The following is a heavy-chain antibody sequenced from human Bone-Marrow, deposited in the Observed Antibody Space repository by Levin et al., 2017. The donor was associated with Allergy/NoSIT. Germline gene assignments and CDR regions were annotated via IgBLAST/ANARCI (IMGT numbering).Heavy chain of an antibody. Sequence: GESLKISCAASGFTFSSYAMSWVRQAPGKGLEWVSAISGSGGSTSYADSVKGRFTISRDNSKNTLYLQMNSLRAEDTAVYYCAKGIAEPGTDYYDDGMDVWGQGTTVTVSS. J-gene: IGHJ6*02. CDR3: AKGIAEPGTDYYDDGMDV. CDR2: ISGSGGST. D-gene: IGHD1-1*01. V-gene: IGHV3-23*01. CDR1: GFTFSSYA.